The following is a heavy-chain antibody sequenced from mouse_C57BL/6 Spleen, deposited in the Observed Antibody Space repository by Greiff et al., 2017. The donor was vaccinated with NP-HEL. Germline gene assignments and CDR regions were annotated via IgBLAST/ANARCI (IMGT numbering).Heavy chain of an antibody. CDR3: ARRDYSNYVPWFAY. Sequence: EVQLQQSVAELVRPGASVKLSCTASGFNIKNTYMHWVKQRPEQGLEWIGRIDPANGNTKYAPKFQGKATITADTSSNTAYLQLSSLTAEATAIYYCARRDYSNYVPWFAYWGQGTLVTVSA. D-gene: IGHD2-5*01. J-gene: IGHJ3*01. CDR1: GFNIKNTY. V-gene: IGHV14-3*01. CDR2: IDPANGNT.